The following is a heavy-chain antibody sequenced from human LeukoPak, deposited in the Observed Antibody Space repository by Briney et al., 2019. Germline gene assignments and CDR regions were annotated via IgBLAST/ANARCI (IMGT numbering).Heavy chain of an antibody. CDR3: AKDVLVRGYSGYDWDY. D-gene: IGHD5-12*01. Sequence: GGSLRLSCAASEFTFSSYPMSWVRQAPGKGLEWVSAISGSGGSTYYADSVKGRFTISRDNSKNTLYLQMNSLRAEDTTVYYCAKDVLVRGYSGYDWDYWGQGTLVTVSS. CDR2: ISGSGGST. CDR1: EFTFSSYP. J-gene: IGHJ4*02. V-gene: IGHV3-23*01.